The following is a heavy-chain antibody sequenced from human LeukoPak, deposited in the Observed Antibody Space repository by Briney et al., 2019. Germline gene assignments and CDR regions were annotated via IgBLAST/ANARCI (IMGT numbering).Heavy chain of an antibody. J-gene: IGHJ5*02. Sequence: SETLSLTCTVSGGSISSSSYYWGWIRQPPGKGLEWIGSTYYSGSTYYNPSLKSRVTISVDTSKNQFSLKLSSVTAADTAVYYCASHPYSGRTNWFDPWGQGTPVTVSS. V-gene: IGHV4-39*01. CDR2: TYYSGST. D-gene: IGHD1-26*01. CDR1: GGSISSSSYY. CDR3: ASHPYSGRTNWFDP.